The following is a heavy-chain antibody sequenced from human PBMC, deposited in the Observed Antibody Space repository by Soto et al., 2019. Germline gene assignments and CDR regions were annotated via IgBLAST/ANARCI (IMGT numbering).Heavy chain of an antibody. J-gene: IGHJ6*02. V-gene: IGHV4-34*01. D-gene: IGHD3-10*01. CDR3: ARNVLLWFGELLPRGMDV. Sequence: SETLSLTCAVYGGSFSGYYWSWIRQPPGKGLEWIGEINHSGSTNYNPSLKSRVTISVDTSKNQFSLKLSSVTAADTAVYYCARNVLLWFGELLPRGMDVWGQGTTVTVSS. CDR1: GGSFSGYY. CDR2: INHSGST.